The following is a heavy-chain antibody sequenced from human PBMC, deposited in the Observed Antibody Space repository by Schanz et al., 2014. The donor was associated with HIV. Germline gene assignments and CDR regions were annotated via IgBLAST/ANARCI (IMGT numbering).Heavy chain of an antibody. CDR3: ARMEQLIIGYYYGMDV. CDR2: ISNDGSNK. D-gene: IGHD3-16*01. CDR1: GFTFNSYA. Sequence: QVQLVESGGRGVQPGRSLRLSCAVSGFTFNSYAMHWVRQAPGKGLEWVTVISNDGSNKYYTDSVKGRFTISRDNSKNTVYLQMNSLRPEDTAVYYCARMEQLIIGYYYGMDVWGQGTTVTVSS. J-gene: IGHJ6*02. V-gene: IGHV3-30-3*01.